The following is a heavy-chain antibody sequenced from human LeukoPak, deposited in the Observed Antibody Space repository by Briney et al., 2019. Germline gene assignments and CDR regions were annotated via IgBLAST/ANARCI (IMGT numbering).Heavy chain of an antibody. J-gene: IGHJ4*02. CDR2: VSAHGLDK. CDR1: GFTFSSYA. D-gene: IGHD3-10*01. CDR3: ARAFTPGIRKALWIGDSL. Sequence: GGSLRLSCAASGFTFSSYAMHWVRQAPGKGLEWLAVVSAHGLDKFYASSVRGRFAISKDTSKNTLSLQMNSLRSDDSGVYYCARAFTPGIRKALWIGDSLWDQGTLVTVSS. V-gene: IGHV3-30*09.